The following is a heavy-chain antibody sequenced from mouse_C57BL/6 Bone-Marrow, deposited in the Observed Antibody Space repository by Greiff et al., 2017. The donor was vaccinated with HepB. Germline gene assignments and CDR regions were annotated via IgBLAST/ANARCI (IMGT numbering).Heavy chain of an antibody. CDR3: TGDTTVGGYFDV. D-gene: IGHD1-1*01. V-gene: IGHV6-3*01. Sequence: EVKLVESGGGLVQPGGSMKLSCVASGFTFSNYWMNWVRQSPEKGLEWVAQIRLKSDNYATHYAESVKGRFTISRDDSKSSVYLQMNNLRAEDTGIYYCTGDTTVGGYFDVWGTGTTVTVSS. CDR1: GFTFSNYW. J-gene: IGHJ1*03. CDR2: IRLKSDNYAT.